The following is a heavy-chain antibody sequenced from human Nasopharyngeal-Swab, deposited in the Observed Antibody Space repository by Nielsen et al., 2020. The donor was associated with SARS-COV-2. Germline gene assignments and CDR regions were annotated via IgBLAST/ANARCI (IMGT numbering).Heavy chain of an antibody. J-gene: IGHJ5*01. Sequence: WIRQPPGKGLEWIGYIYHSGSTYYNPSLKSRVTISVDTSKNQFSLKLSSVTAADTAVYYCARGRGRPGHWFDSWGQGTLVTVSS. CDR2: IYHSGST. V-gene: IGHV4-30-2*04. D-gene: IGHD1-1*01. CDR3: ARGRGRPGHWFDS.